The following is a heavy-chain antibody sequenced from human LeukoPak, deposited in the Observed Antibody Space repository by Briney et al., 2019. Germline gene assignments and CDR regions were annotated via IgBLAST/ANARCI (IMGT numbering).Heavy chain of an antibody. V-gene: IGHV4-39*07. Sequence: KPSETLSLTCTVSGGSISSSSYYWGWIRQPPGKGLEWIGSIYYSGSTYYNPSLKSRVTISVDTSKNQFSLKLSSVTAADTAVYYCARDLLNYYDSSYYFDYWGQGTLVTVSS. D-gene: IGHD3-22*01. CDR2: IYYSGST. CDR3: ARDLLNYYDSSYYFDY. CDR1: GGSISSSSYY. J-gene: IGHJ4*02.